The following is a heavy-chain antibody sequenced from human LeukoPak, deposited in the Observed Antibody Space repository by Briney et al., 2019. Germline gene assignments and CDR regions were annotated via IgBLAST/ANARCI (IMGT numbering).Heavy chain of an antibody. CDR2: MNPNRGNT. D-gene: IGHD1-1*01. J-gene: IGHJ4*02. V-gene: IGHV1-8*03. CDR3: AREVQLERLGFGKGGSAFDY. CDR1: GYTFTSYD. Sequence: EASVNVSCKASGYTFTSYDINWVRQATGQGLEWMGWMNPNRGNTGYAQKFQGRVTITRNNSISTAYMELSSLRSEDTAVYYCAREVQLERLGFGKGGSAFDYWGQGTLVTVSS.